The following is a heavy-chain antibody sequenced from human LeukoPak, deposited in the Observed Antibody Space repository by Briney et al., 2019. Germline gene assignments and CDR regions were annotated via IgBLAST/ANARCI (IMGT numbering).Heavy chain of an antibody. Sequence: GESLKISCRASGYSFTSCWIGWARQMPGKGLEWMGIIFPGDSDTRYSPSFQGQVTISADRSISTAYVQWSSLKASDTAMYYCARRYDSSGFYPAAFDIWGQGTMLTVSS. CDR2: IFPGDSDT. D-gene: IGHD3-22*01. V-gene: IGHV5-51*01. CDR3: ARRYDSSGFYPAAFDI. CDR1: GYSFTSCW. J-gene: IGHJ3*02.